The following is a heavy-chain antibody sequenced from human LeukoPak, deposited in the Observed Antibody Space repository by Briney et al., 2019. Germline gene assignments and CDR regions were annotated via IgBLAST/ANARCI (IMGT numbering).Heavy chain of an antibody. D-gene: IGHD5-24*01. CDR2: FDPEEGET. CDR3: ATGATIPAGFDF. V-gene: IGHV1-24*01. Sequence: ASVKVSCKVSGHSLNEISMYRVRQAPGKGLECMGVFDPEEGETIYAQRFKGRLTLTGDTSTDTVYMDLSSLRPEDTAVYYCATGATIPAGFDFWGQGTLVTVSS. J-gene: IGHJ4*02. CDR1: GHSLNEIS.